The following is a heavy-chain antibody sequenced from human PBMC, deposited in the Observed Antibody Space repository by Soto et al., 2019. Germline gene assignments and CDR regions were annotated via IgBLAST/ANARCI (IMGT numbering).Heavy chain of an antibody. CDR2: IWYDGSNK. D-gene: IGHD4-17*01. Sequence: QVQLVESGGGVVQPGRSLRLSCAASGFTFSSYGMHWVRQAPGKGLEWVAVIWYDGSNKYYADSVKGRFTISRDNSKNTLYLQMNSLRAEDTAVYYCARNYGAFDASDIWGQGTMVTVSS. CDR3: ARNYGAFDASDI. J-gene: IGHJ3*02. CDR1: GFTFSSYG. V-gene: IGHV3-33*01.